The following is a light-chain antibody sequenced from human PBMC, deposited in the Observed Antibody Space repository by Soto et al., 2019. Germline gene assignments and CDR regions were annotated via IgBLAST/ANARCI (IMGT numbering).Light chain of an antibody. CDR2: GNS. V-gene: IGLV1-40*01. CDR1: SSNIGAGYD. CDR3: HSYDISLSGVV. Sequence: QSVLTQPPSVSGAPGQRVTISCTGRSSNIGAGYDVHWYQQLPGTAPKLLIYGNSNRPSGVPDRFSGSKSGTSASLAITGLQAEDEADYYCHSYDISLSGVVFGGGTKLTVL. J-gene: IGLJ2*01.